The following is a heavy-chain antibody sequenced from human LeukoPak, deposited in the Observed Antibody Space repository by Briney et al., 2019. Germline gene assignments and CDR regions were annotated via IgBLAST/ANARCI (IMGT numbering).Heavy chain of an antibody. V-gene: IGHV4-39*01. CDR3: ARPKVRELVSDY. J-gene: IGHJ4*02. CDR1: GGSISSSSYY. D-gene: IGHD1-26*01. CDR2: IYYSGST. Sequence: PSETLSLTCTVSGGSISSSSYYWGWIRQPPGKGLEWIESIYYSGSTYYNPSLKSRVTISVDTSKNQFSLKLSSVTAADTAVYYCARPKVRELVSDYWGQGTLVTVSS.